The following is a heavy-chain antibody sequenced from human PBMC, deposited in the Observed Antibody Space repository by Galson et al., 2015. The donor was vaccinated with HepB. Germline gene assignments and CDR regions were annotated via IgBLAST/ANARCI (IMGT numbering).Heavy chain of an antibody. CDR2: TSANSGNT. V-gene: IGHV1-18*04. J-gene: IGHJ4*02. CDR3: ARDRDYRFDY. Sequence: SVKVSCKASGYTFTTNGISWVRQAPGQELEWVGWTSANSGNTTYAQNLQGRVTLTRDTSTSTAYLDLRSLRSDDTAAYYCARDRDYRFDYWGQGTLVTVSS. CDR1: GYTFTTNG. D-gene: IGHD4/OR15-4a*01.